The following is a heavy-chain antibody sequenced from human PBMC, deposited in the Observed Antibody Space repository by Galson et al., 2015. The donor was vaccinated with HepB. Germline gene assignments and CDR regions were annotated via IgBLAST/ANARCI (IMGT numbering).Heavy chain of an antibody. CDR1: GFTVSSNY. V-gene: IGHV3-53*01. D-gene: IGHD3-10*02. CDR3: ARDITGFGDTRGDYYYYGMDV. CDR2: IYSGGST. Sequence: SLRLSCAASGFTVSSNYMSWARQAPGKGLEWVSVIYSGGSTYYADSVKGRFTISRDNSKNTLYLQMNSLRAEDTAVYYCARDITGFGDTRGDYYYYGMDVWGQGTTVTVSS. J-gene: IGHJ6*02.